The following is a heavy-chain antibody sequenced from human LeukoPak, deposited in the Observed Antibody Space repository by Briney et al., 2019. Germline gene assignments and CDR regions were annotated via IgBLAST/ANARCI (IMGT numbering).Heavy chain of an antibody. Sequence: PETLSLTCTVSGDSISSRSFYWGWIRQPPGKGLEWITTVYYRGVTYYNPSLKSRVTMSVDTSDNQFSLRLISVTAADTAAYYCARHFPHMDFTGWKQGWFDPWGQGTLVTVS. CDR1: GDSISSRSFY. CDR2: VYYRGVT. J-gene: IGHJ5*02. V-gene: IGHV4-39*01. D-gene: IGHD6-19*01. CDR3: ARHFPHMDFTGWKQGWFDP.